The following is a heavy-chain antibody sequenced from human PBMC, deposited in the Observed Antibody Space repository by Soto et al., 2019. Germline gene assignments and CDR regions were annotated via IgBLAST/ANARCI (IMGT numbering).Heavy chain of an antibody. Sequence: PSETLPFTCTVSGGSISSYYWSWIRQPPGKGLEWIGYIYYSGSTNYNPSLKSRVTISVDTSKNQFSLKLSSVTAADTAVYYCARGPPTVTTFFDPWGHRTLVTVSS. CDR3: ARGPPTVTTFFDP. V-gene: IGHV4-59*01. D-gene: IGHD4-17*01. CDR2: IYYSGST. CDR1: GGSISSYY. J-gene: IGHJ5*02.